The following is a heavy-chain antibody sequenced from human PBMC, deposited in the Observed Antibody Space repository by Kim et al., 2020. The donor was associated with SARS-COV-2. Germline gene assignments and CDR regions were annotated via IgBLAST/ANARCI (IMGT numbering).Heavy chain of an antibody. V-gene: IGHV7-4-1*02. D-gene: IGHD3-10*01. CDR1: GYTFTSYA. CDR2: INTNTGNP. Sequence: ASVKVSCKASGYTFTSYAMNGVRQAPGQGLEWMGWINTNTGNPTYAQGFTGRFVFSLDTSVSTAYLQISSLKAEDTAVYYCARDIVVTMVRGVTPSVGFDYWGQGTLVTVSS. CDR3: ARDIVVTMVRGVTPSVGFDY. J-gene: IGHJ4*02.